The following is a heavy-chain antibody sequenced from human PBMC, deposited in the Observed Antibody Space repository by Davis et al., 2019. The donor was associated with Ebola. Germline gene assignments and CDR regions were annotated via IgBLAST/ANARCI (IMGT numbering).Heavy chain of an antibody. CDR2: ISSSSSTI. V-gene: IGHV3-48*04. CDR1: GFAFSNNA. D-gene: IGHD3/OR15-3a*01. Sequence: GESLKISCAASGFAFSNNAMTWVRQAPGKGLEWVSYISSSSSTIYYADSVKGRFTISRDNAKNSLFLQMNSLRAEDTALYYCASGDGRGDSYDMDVWGQGTTVTVSS. CDR3: ASGDGRGDSYDMDV. J-gene: IGHJ6*02.